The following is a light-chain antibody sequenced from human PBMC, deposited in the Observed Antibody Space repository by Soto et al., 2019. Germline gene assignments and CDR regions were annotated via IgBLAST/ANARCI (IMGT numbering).Light chain of an antibody. Sequence: DIRMTQSPSTLSASVGDRVTITCRASQSISNWLAWYQQKPGKAPKLLIYKASSLESGVPSRFSGSGSGTEFTLTISSVQPDDFATYSCQQYNSYSRTFGQGTKVEIK. V-gene: IGKV1-5*03. CDR3: QQYNSYSRT. J-gene: IGKJ1*01. CDR2: KAS. CDR1: QSISNW.